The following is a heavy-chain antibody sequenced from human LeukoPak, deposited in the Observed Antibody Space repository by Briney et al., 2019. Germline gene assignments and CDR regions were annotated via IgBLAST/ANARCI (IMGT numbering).Heavy chain of an antibody. CDR1: GGSFSGYY. J-gene: IGHJ5*02. CDR3: ARDSGTTGEVKFDP. Sequence: PSETLSLTCAVYGGSFSGYYWSWIRQPPGKGLEWIGEINHSGSTNYNPSLKSRVTMSLDMSKNQFFLKLSSVTAADTAVYYCARDSGTTGEVKFDPWGQGTLVTVSS. CDR2: INHSGST. D-gene: IGHD3-10*01. V-gene: IGHV4-34*01.